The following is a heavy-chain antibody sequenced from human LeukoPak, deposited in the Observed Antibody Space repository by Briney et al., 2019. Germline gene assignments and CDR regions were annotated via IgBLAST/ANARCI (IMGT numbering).Heavy chain of an antibody. D-gene: IGHD3-16*02. Sequence: SETLSLTCTVANGSMNSYYWNWVRQSPGKGLEWIGRIYNNKYTVYDPSLKSRVSISVDTSKNQFSLNLNSVTAADTAVYYCARRVSLYAAFDVWGQGTMVTVSS. CDR2: IYNNKYT. V-gene: IGHV4-4*09. CDR3: ARRVSLYAAFDV. J-gene: IGHJ3*01. CDR1: NGSMNSYY.